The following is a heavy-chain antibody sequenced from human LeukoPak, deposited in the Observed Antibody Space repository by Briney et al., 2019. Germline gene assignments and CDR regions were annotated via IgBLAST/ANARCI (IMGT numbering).Heavy chain of an antibody. CDR1: GLTFSIYW. CDR3: ARGGPWFDP. CDR2: IYREVDTK. J-gene: IGHJ5*02. V-gene: IGHV3-74*01. Sequence: PGGSLRLSCAASGLTFSIYWMHCVPQAPGKGLMWVSRIYREVDTKNYVHSVKGLFTIHRDNPKNTLYLQMNTLRAEKRAVCYCARGGPWFDPWGQGTLVTVSS.